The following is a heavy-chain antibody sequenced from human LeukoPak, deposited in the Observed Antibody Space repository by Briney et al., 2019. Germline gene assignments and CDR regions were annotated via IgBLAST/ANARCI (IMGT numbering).Heavy chain of an antibody. Sequence: PSETLSLTCTVSGGSISSHYWSWIRQPPGKGLEWIGYIYYSGSTKHNPSPKSRVTISVDTSNNQFSLKLSFVTAADTAVYYCARDPDKWEVPIDYWGQGTLVTVSS. J-gene: IGHJ4*02. D-gene: IGHD1-26*01. CDR1: GGSISSHY. CDR3: ARDPDKWEVPIDY. V-gene: IGHV4-59*11. CDR2: IYYSGST.